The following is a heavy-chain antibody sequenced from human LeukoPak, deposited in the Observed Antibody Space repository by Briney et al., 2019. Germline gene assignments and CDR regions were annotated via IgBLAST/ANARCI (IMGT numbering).Heavy chain of an antibody. J-gene: IGHJ3*02. CDR2: IYYSGST. CDR1: GGSISSSSYY. V-gene: IGHV4-39*01. CDR3: ARRWGTGESHVFLSLAFDI. D-gene: IGHD1-1*01. Sequence: PSETLSLTCTVSGGSISSSSYYWGWIRQPPGKGLEWIGSIYYSGSTYYNPSLKSRVTISVDTSKNQFSLKLSSVTAADTAVYYCARRWGTGESHVFLSLAFDIWGQGTMVTVSS.